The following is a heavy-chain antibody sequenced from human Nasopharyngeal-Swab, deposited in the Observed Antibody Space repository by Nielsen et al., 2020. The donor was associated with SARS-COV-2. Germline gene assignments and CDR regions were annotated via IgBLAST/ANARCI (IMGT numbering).Heavy chain of an antibody. V-gene: IGHV3-21*01. Sequence: LSLTCAASGFTFSSYSMNWVRQAPGKGLEWVSSISSSSSYIYYADSVKGRFTISRDNAKNSLYLQMNSLRAEDTAVYYCARDMTGGTYFDYWGQGTLVTVSS. CDR3: ARDMTGGTYFDY. CDR2: ISSSSSYI. CDR1: GFTFSSYS. D-gene: IGHD1-26*01. J-gene: IGHJ4*02.